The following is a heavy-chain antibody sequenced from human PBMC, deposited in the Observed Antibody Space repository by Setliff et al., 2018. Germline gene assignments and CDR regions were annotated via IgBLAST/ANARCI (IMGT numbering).Heavy chain of an antibody. CDR1: GCSISTYY. D-gene: IGHD4-17*01. J-gene: IGHJ3*02. V-gene: IGHV4-59*08. CDR2: SYYSGRT. CDR3: ARHENDYGDYDDAFDI. Sequence: PSETLSLTCTVSGCSISTYYWSWIRQPPGKGLEWIGYSYYSGRTNYNPSRRSRVTISVDTSKNQFSLKVSSVTAAATAVYYCARHENDYGDYDDAFDIWGQGTMVTVSS.